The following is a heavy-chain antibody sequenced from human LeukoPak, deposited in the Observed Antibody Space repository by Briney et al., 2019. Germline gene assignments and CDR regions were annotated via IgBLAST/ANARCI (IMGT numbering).Heavy chain of an antibody. V-gene: IGHV3-66*01. CDR1: GFTVSSNY. Sequence: PGGSLRLSCAVSGFTVSSNYINWVRQAPGKGLEWVSVLYSGGSTYYADSVKGRFTISRDNFKNTVYLQMNSLRAEDTAVYYCARWGGDIVVVPAANNWLDPWGQGTLVTVSS. CDR3: ARWGGDIVVVPAANNWLDP. D-gene: IGHD2-2*01. J-gene: IGHJ5*02. CDR2: LYSGGST.